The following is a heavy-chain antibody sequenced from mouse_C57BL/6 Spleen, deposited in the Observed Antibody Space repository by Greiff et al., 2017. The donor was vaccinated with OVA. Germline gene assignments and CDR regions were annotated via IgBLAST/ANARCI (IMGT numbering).Heavy chain of an antibody. V-gene: IGHV1-72*01. CDR2: IDPNSGGT. J-gene: IGHJ4*01. Sequence: QVQLQQPGAELVKPGASVKLSCKASGYTFTSYWMHWVKQRPGRGLEWIGRIDPNSGGTKYNEKFKSKATLTADKPSSTAYMQLSSLTSEDSAVYYCARDYYGTKNHYYAMDYWGQGTSVTVSS. CDR1: GYTFTSYW. CDR3: ARDYYGTKNHYYAMDY. D-gene: IGHD1-1*01.